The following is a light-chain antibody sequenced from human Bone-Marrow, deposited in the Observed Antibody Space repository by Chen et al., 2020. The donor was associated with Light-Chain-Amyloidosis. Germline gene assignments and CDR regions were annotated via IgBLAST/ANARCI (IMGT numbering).Light chain of an antibody. CDR3: QQSYSFPLYT. V-gene: IGKV1-39*01. CDR2: GAS. Sequence: IQMTQSPSTLSASVGDRVTITCRASQNIGTYLNWFQQTPGKAPQLLIYGASNLRSGVPSRFSGGGSGTDFTLTISNLQPEDFATYFCQQSYSFPLYTFGPGTKLEI. J-gene: IGKJ2*01. CDR1: QNIGTY.